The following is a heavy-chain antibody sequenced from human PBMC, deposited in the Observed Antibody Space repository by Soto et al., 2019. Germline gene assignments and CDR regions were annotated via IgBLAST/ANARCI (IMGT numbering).Heavy chain of an antibody. CDR3: ARGGWSMDV. D-gene: IGHD2-15*01. CDR2: IHYSGST. Sequence: QVQLQESGPGLVKPSETLSLTCTISGASISSLYWSWVRQPPGKGLEWIGYIHYSGSTNYNPSLKSRVTRLVDTSKNQFSLRLSSVTAADTAVYYCARGGWSMDVWGQGTTVTVSS. CDR1: GASISSLY. V-gene: IGHV4-59*11. J-gene: IGHJ6*02.